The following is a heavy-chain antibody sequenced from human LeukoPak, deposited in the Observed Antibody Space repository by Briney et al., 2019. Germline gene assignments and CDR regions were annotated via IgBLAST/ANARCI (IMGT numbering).Heavy chain of an antibody. D-gene: IGHD2-2*01. J-gene: IGHJ4*02. Sequence: GESLKISCKGSGYSFASYWIAWVRQMPGKGLEWMGIIYPGDSDTRYSPSFQGQGTISADKSISTAYLQWSSLKASDTAIYYCARQWGDCSSTSCYSAYWGQGTLVTVSS. CDR3: ARQWGDCSSTSCYSAY. CDR2: IYPGDSDT. CDR1: GYSFASYW. V-gene: IGHV5-51*01.